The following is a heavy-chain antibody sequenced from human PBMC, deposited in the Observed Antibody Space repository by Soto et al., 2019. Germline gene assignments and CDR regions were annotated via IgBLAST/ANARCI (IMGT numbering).Heavy chain of an antibody. CDR1: GFTFSNAW. CDR3: TTDIVVVPAAIDWFDP. D-gene: IGHD2-2*01. J-gene: IGHJ5*02. V-gene: IGHV3-15*01. Sequence: EVQLVESGGGLVKPGGSLRLSCAASGFTFSNAWMSWVCQAPGKGLEWVGRIKSKTDGGTTDYAAPVKGRFTISRDDSKNTLYLQMNSLKTEDTAVYYCTTDIVVVPAAIDWFDPWGQGTLVTVSS. CDR2: IKSKTDGGTT.